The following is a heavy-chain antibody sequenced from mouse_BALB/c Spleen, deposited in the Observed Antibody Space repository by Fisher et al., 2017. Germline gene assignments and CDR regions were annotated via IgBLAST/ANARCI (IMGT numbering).Heavy chain of an antibody. D-gene: IGHD2-14*01. V-gene: IGHV1-9*01. CDR3: AKAYRRYYYAMDY. Sequence: KFKGKATFTADTSSNTAYMQLSSLTSEDSAVYYCAKAYRRYYYAMDYWGQGTSVTVSS. J-gene: IGHJ4*01.